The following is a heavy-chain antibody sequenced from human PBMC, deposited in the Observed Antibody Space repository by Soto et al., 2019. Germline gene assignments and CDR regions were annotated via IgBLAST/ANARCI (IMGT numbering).Heavy chain of an antibody. J-gene: IGHJ2*01. D-gene: IGHD5-18*01. CDR3: ARQIFYVDAGPVAGLDWYFDL. V-gene: IGHV5-51*01. CDR1: GYIFTNYW. CDR2: IFPGDSDT. Sequence: EVQLVQSGAEVKKSGESLKISCKGSGYIFTNYWIGWVRQMPGRGLEWMGIIFPGDSDTRYSPSFQGQVTISVDKSISTADLQRRILKASASAIYYCARQIFYVDAGPVAGLDWYFDLWGRGTLVSVSS.